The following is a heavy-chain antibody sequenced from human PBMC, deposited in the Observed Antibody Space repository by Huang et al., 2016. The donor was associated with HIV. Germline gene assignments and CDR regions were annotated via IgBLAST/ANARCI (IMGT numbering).Heavy chain of an antibody. J-gene: IGHJ6*03. CDR3: ARDLWLRDLYYYYYMDV. V-gene: IGHV3-30-3*01. CDR2: ISYDGSKK. Sequence: QVQLVESGGGVVQPGRSLRRSCAASRFTFSNYAMHWVRQAPGKGREWWTVISYDGSKKYYADAVKGRFTISRDNSKNTLYLQMNSLRAEDTAVYYCARDLWLRDLYYYYYMDVWGKGTTVTVSS. CDR1: RFTFSNYA. D-gene: IGHD5-12*01.